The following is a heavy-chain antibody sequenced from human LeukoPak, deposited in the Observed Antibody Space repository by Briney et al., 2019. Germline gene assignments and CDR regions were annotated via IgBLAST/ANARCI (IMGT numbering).Heavy chain of an antibody. CDR2: IYYSGST. Sequence: PSETLSLTCTVSGGSISSGGYYWSWIRQPPGKGLEWIGYIYYSGSTNYNPSLKSRVTISVDTSKNQFSLKLSSVTAADTAVYYCARDRPLRGGKPSGMDVWGQGTTVTVSS. V-gene: IGHV4-61*08. CDR1: GGSISSGGYY. D-gene: IGHD6-6*01. CDR3: ARDRPLRGGKPSGMDV. J-gene: IGHJ6*02.